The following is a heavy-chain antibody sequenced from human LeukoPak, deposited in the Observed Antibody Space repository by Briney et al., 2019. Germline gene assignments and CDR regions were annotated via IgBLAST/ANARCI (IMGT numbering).Heavy chain of an antibody. D-gene: IGHD3-9*01. J-gene: IGHJ5*02. CDR2: IYYSGST. V-gene: IGHV4-61*01. Sequence: SETLSLTCTVSGYSISSGYYWGWIRQPPGKGLEWIGYIYYSGSTNYNPSLKSRVTISVDTSKNQFPLKLSSVTAADTAVYYCARQAGFTYYDILTGYRKEDNWFDPWGQGTLVTVSS. CDR1: GYSISSGYY. CDR3: ARQAGFTYYDILTGYRKEDNWFDP.